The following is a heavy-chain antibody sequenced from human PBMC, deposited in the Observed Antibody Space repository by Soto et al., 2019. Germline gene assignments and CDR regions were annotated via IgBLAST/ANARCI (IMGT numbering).Heavy chain of an antibody. CDR1: GGTFNTYP. V-gene: IGHV1-69*01. CDR2: IMTLYAKP. CDR3: ASLNNGSSGDGRIDV. Sequence: QVQLVQSGAEVNKPGSSVKVSCKASGGTFNTYPISWVRQVPGQGLEWMGGIMTLYAKPTYAQPFLGRLTIAADEHTSTVYMELSSLRSEDTTLYYCASLNNGSSGDGRIDVWGRGTAVSVSS. D-gene: IGHD1-26*01. J-gene: IGHJ6*02.